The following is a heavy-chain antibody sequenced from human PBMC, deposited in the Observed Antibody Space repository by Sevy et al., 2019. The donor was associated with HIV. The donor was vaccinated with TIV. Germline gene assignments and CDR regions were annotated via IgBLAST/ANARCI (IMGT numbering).Heavy chain of an antibody. CDR2: FSFGGGGI. CDR1: GFTFNKYS. J-gene: IGHJ4*02. V-gene: IGHV3-23*01. D-gene: IGHD2-8*01. CDR3: AREGCTKPHDY. Sequence: GGSLRLSCAASGFTFNKYSMSWVRQPPGKGLEWVAIFSFGGGGINYADSVKGRFTISRDNSKNSFYLQMNNLRAEDTALYYCAREGCTKPHDYWGQGTLVTVSS.